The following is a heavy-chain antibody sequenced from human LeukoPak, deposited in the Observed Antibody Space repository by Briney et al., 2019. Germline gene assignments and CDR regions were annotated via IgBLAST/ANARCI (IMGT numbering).Heavy chain of an antibody. J-gene: IGHJ4*02. V-gene: IGHV3-21*04. CDR1: GFTFSSYS. CDR3: VRACDRSSCPYYFDS. D-gene: IGHD3-22*01. CDR2: ISSSSNYI. Sequence: PGGSLRLSCAASGFTFSSYSMNWVRQAPGKGLEWVSSISSSSNYIYYADSVKGRFTISRDNAKKSLYLQMNSLRAGDTAVYYCVRACDRSSCPYYFDSWGQGTLVTVSS.